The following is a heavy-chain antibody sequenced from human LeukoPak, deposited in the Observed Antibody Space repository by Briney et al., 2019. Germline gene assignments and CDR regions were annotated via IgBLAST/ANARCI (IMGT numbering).Heavy chain of an antibody. J-gene: IGHJ4*02. V-gene: IGHV3-23*01. D-gene: IGHD6-19*01. CDR3: AQGYSSGWYPY. CDR1: GFSFSSYG. Sequence: GGSLRLSCAVSGFSFSSYGMSWVRQAPGKGLEWISAISVNGETTYYANSVKGRFIISRDNSENTLYLQMNSLRAEDTAVYYCAQGYSSGWYPYWGQGSLVSVSS. CDR2: ISVNGETT.